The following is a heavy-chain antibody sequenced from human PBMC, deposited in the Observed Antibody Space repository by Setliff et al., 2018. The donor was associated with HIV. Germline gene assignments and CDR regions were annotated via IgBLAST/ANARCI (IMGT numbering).Heavy chain of an antibody. V-gene: IGHV3-11*01. CDR1: GFILSDYY. Sequence: GGSLRLSCAASGFILSDYYMSWIRQAPGKGLEWVSCISSGGSTIYYADSVKGRFTISRDNAKNLLYLQMNNLRAEDTAVYYCARDYSPASTGWFDPWGQGTLVTVSS. D-gene: IGHD2-15*01. CDR3: ARDYSPASTGWFDP. J-gene: IGHJ5*02. CDR2: ISSGGSTI.